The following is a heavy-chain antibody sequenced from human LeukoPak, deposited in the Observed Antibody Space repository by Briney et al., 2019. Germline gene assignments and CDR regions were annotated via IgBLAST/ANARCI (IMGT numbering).Heavy chain of an antibody. Sequence: SETLSLTCTVSGGSISSYYWSWIRQPAGKGLEWIGRIYTSGSTNYNPSLKSRVTMSVDTSKNQFSLKLSSVTAADTAVYYCARAHCDSSGYYVTANWYFDLWGRGTLVTVSS. J-gene: IGHJ2*01. CDR2: IYTSGST. V-gene: IGHV4-4*07. CDR1: GGSISSYY. CDR3: ARAHCDSSGYYVTANWYFDL. D-gene: IGHD3-22*01.